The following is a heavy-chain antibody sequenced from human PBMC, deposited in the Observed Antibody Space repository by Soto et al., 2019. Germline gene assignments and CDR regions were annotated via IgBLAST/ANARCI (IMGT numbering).Heavy chain of an antibody. CDR1: GFTFSSYA. V-gene: IGHV3-23*01. J-gene: IGHJ5*02. D-gene: IGHD3-10*01. CDR2: ISGSGGST. CDR3: VKNSGWFNT. Sequence: GGSLRLSCASSGFTFSSYAMSWVRQAPGKGLEWVSAISGSGGSTYYADSVKGRFTISRDNSKNTLYLQMNSLRGDDTALYYCVKNSGWFNTWGQGALVTVSS.